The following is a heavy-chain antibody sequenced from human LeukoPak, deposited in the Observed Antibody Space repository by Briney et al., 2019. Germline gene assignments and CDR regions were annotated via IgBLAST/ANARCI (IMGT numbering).Heavy chain of an antibody. V-gene: IGHV4-38-2*01. CDR1: GYSISSGYY. CDR3: ASLTTADAFDI. D-gene: IGHD3-22*01. CDR2: IYHSGST. J-gene: IGHJ3*02. Sequence: SETLSLTCSFSGYSISSGYYWGWIRQPPGQGLEWIGNIYHSGSTYYNPSLKSRVTISVDTSKNQFSLKLSSVTAADTAVFYCASLTTADAFDIWGQGTMVTVSS.